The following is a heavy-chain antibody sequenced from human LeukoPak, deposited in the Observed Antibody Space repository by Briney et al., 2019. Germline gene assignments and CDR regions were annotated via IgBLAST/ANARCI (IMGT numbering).Heavy chain of an antibody. CDR3: SRHVDPLYNDFWH. V-gene: IGHV3-73*01. D-gene: IGHD3-3*01. CDR2: IRSKANSDAT. J-gene: IGHJ4*02. Sequence: GGSLRLSCAGSGFSFSDSAMHWVRQASGKGLEWVGRIRSKANSDATAYAASVRGRFTIFRDDSKNTAYLQMNSLKTEDTAVYYCSRHVDPLYNDFWHWGQGTLVTVFS. CDR1: GFSFSDSA.